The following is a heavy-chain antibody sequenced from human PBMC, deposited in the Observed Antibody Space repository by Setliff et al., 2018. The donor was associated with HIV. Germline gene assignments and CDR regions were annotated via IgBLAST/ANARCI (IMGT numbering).Heavy chain of an antibody. CDR1: GFIFSRYW. D-gene: IGHD3-10*02. CDR3: ARDKGPPPVVHLDY. Sequence: GGSLRLSCEASGFIFSRYWMSWVRQAPGKGLEWVSYISSGSRTIYYADSVKGRFTISRDNAKNSLFLQMSRLRAEDTAMYYCARDKGPPPVVHLDYWGQGTLVTVSS. CDR2: ISSGSRTI. V-gene: IGHV3-48*01. J-gene: IGHJ4*02.